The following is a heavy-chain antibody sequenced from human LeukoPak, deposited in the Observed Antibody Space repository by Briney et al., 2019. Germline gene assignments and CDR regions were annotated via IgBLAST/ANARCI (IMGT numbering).Heavy chain of an antibody. J-gene: IGHJ3*02. CDR2: INHSGST. Sequence: SETLSLTCAVYGGSFSGYYWSWIRQPPGKGLEWIGEINHSGSTNYNPSLKSRVTISVDTSKNQFSLKLSSVTAAETAVYYCARGGGNYDFWSGYYAYAFDIWGQGTMVTVSS. CDR3: ARGGGNYDFWSGYYAYAFDI. CDR1: GGSFSGYY. V-gene: IGHV4-34*01. D-gene: IGHD3-3*01.